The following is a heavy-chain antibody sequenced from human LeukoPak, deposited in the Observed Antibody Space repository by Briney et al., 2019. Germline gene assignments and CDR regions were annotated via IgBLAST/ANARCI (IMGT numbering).Heavy chain of an antibody. Sequence: GGSLRLSFAASGFTFDDYTMHWVRQAPGKGLEWVSLISWDGGSTYYADSVKGRFTISRDNSKNPLYLQMNSLRTEDTALYYCAKDKAGSSGWYDYWGQGTLVTVSS. CDR2: ISWDGGST. V-gene: IGHV3-43*01. CDR1: GFTFDDYT. CDR3: AKDKAGSSGWYDY. J-gene: IGHJ4*02. D-gene: IGHD6-19*01.